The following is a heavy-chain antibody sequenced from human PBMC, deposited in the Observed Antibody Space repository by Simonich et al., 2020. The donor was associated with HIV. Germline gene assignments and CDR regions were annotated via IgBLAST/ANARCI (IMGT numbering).Heavy chain of an antibody. CDR3: ARSGYSSSWSHWYFDL. CDR1: LYSLSSGYY. D-gene: IGHD6-13*01. J-gene: IGHJ2*01. V-gene: IGHV4-38-2*01. Sequence: QVQLQESGPGLGKPSETLSLTCAVSLYSLSSGYYWGCFRQPPGKGLAWIGSIYPSGGTYSTHALKSRVTILVKTSKNPFSPKMRSVTAADTAVYYCARSGYSSSWSHWYFDLWGRGTLVTVSS. CDR2: IYPSGGT.